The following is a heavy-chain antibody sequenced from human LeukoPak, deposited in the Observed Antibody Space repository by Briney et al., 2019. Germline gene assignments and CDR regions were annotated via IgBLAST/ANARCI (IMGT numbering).Heavy chain of an antibody. D-gene: IGHD3-22*01. Sequence: SETLSLTCAVYGGSFSGYYWNWIRQPPGKGREWMGEINHSGSTNYHPSLKSRVTISVDTSKNQFSLKLSSVTAADTAVYYCARHVPESYDSSGSYYFDYWGQGTLVTVSS. J-gene: IGHJ4*02. CDR3: ARHVPESYDSSGSYYFDY. CDR1: GGSFSGYY. V-gene: IGHV4-34*01. CDR2: INHSGST.